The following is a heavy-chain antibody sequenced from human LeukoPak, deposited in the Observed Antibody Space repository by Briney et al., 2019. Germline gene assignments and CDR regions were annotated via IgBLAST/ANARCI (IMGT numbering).Heavy chain of an antibody. J-gene: IGHJ4*02. CDR1: GFTFSSYG. CDR3: AKRSDYGGNGNYFDY. D-gene: IGHD4-23*01. Sequence: GGSLRLSCAASGFTFSSYGMSWVPQAPGKGLEWVSTISGRDTNTYYADSVEGRFIISRDNSKNTLYLQVNSLRAADTAVYYCAKRSDYGGNGNYFDYWGQGTPVTVSS. V-gene: IGHV3-23*01. CDR2: ISGRDTNT.